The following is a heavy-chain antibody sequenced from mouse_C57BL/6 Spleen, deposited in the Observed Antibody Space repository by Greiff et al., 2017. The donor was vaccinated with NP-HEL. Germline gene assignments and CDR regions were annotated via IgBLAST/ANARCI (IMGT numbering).Heavy chain of an antibody. V-gene: IGHV1-80*01. D-gene: IGHD2-4*01. J-gene: IGHJ2*01. CDR2: IYPGDGDT. Sequence: QVQLKESGAELVKPGASVKISCKASGYAFSSYWMNWVKQRPGKGLEWIGQIYPGDGDTNYNGKFKGKATLTADKSSSTAYMQLSSLTSEDSAVYFCARGRDYDGFDYWGQGTTLTVSS. CDR3: ARGRDYDGFDY. CDR1: GYAFSSYW.